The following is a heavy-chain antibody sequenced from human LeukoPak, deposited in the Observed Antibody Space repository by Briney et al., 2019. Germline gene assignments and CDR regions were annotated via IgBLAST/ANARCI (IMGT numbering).Heavy chain of an antibody. CDR2: ISSSGSTI. CDR3: ARWGYSGYYFDY. D-gene: IGHD5-12*01. J-gene: IGHJ4*02. Sequence: PGGSLRLSCAASGFTFSDYYMSWIRQAPGKGLEWVSYISSSGSTIYYADSVRGRFTISRDNAKNSLYLQMNSLRAEDTAVYYYARWGYSGYYFDYWGQGTLVTVSS. V-gene: IGHV3-11*01. CDR1: GFTFSDYY.